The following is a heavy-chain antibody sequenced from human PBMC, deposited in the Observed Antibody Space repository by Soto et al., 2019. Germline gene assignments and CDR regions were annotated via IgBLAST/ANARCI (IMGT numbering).Heavy chain of an antibody. Sequence: EVQLEESGGALVQPGGSLRLSCAASGFTFKTYNMNWVRQARGKGLEWVSYIGTSGTPVYYADSVKGRFTISRDNAKNSLFLQMHSLRDEDTALYFCARDPSPDSSGWYYFDYWGQGTLVTVSS. CDR2: IGTSGTPV. CDR1: GFTFKTYN. J-gene: IGHJ4*02. V-gene: IGHV3-48*02. D-gene: IGHD6-19*01. CDR3: ARDPSPDSSGWYYFDY.